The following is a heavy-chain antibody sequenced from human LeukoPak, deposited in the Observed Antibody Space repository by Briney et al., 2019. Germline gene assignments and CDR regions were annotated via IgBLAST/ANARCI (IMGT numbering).Heavy chain of an antibody. D-gene: IGHD3-3*01. CDR3: ARDPPSLYYDFWSGYYSTHMDV. V-gene: IGHV3-74*01. J-gene: IGHJ6*03. CDR1: GFTFSSYW. Sequence: PGGSLRLSCAASGFTFSSYWMHWVRQAPGKGLVRVSRINTDGSSTSYADSVKGRFTISRDNAKNTLYLQMNSLRAEDTAVYYCARDPPSLYYDFWSGYYSTHMDVWGKGTTVTVSS. CDR2: INTDGSST.